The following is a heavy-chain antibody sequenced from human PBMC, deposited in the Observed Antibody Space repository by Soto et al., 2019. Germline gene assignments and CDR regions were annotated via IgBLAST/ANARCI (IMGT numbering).Heavy chain of an antibody. V-gene: IGHV3-66*01. CDR3: ARDQGAVAGIGYFDY. Sequence: GGSLRLSCAASGFTVSSNYMSWVRQAPGKGLEWVSVIYSGGSTYYADSVKGRFTISRDNSKNTLYLQMNSLRAEDTAVYYCARDQGAVAGIGYFDYWGQGTLVTVSS. J-gene: IGHJ4*02. D-gene: IGHD6-19*01. CDR2: IYSGGST. CDR1: GFTVSSNY.